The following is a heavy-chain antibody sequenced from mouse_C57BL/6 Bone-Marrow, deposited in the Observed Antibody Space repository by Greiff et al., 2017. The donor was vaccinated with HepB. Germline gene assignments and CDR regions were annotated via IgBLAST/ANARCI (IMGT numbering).Heavy chain of an antibody. CDR2: IDPSDSET. CDR3: ARYDYDDGGFAY. Sequence: VQRVESGAELVRPGSSVKLSCKASGYTFTSYWMHWVKQRPIQGLEWIGNIDPSDSETHYNQKFKDKATLTVDKSSSTAYMQLSSLTSEDSAVYYCARYDYDDGGFAYWGQGTLVTVSA. J-gene: IGHJ3*01. V-gene: IGHV1-52*01. D-gene: IGHD2-4*01. CDR1: GYTFTSYW.